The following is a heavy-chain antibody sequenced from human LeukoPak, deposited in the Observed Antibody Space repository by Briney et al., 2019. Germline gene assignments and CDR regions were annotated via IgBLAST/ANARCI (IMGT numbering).Heavy chain of an antibody. CDR1: GVSITDYY. CDR3: ARHPLRGGFDY. V-gene: IGHV4-59*08. J-gene: IGHJ4*02. CDR2: IFHTEDT. Sequence: SETLSLTCTVSGVSITDYYWSWIRQPPGKGLEWIAYIFHTEDTRYNPSLKSRITISLDTSKNQFSLKLNSVTAADTAVYYCARHPLRGGFDYWGQGTLVTVSS.